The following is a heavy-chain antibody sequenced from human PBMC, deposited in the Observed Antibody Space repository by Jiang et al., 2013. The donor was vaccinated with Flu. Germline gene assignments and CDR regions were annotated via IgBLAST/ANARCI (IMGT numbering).Heavy chain of an antibody. J-gene: IGHJ4*02. CDR1: GFTFSSYA. D-gene: IGHD3-10*01. CDR3: AKDLGLDDYYGSGSYRDY. Sequence: RLSCAASGFTFSSYAMSWVRQAPGKGLEWVSAISGSGGSTYYADSVKGRFTISRDNSKNTLYLQMNSLRAEDTAVYYCAKDLGLDDYYGSGSYRDYWGQGTLVTVSS. V-gene: IGHV3-23*01. CDR2: ISGSGGST.